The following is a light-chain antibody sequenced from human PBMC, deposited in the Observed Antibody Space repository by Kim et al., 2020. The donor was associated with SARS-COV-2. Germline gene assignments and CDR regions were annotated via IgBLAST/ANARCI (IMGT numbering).Light chain of an antibody. CDR1: SLRSYY. J-gene: IGLJ3*02. CDR2: GKN. V-gene: IGLV3-19*01. CDR3: NSRDSSGNHWV. Sequence: SSELTQDPAVSVALGQTVRITCQGDSLRSYYASWYQQKPGQAPVLVIYGKNNRPSWIPDRFSGSSSGNTASLTITVGPAEDEADYYCNSRDSSGNHWVFGGGTQLTVL.